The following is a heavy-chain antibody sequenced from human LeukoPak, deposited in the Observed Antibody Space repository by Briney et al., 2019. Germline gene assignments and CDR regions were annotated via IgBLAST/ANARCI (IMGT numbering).Heavy chain of an antibody. V-gene: IGHV4-34*01. CDR3: ARLRHYGSGSYPMTGNWFDP. J-gene: IGHJ5*02. Sequence: PSETLSLTCAIYSESFSGYFWSWIRQPPGKGLEWIGEINYSGSTNYNPSLKSRVTISVDTSKNQFSLKLSSVTAADTAVYYCARLRHYGSGSYPMTGNWFDPWGQGTLVSVSS. CDR1: SESFSGYF. D-gene: IGHD3-10*01. CDR2: INYSGST.